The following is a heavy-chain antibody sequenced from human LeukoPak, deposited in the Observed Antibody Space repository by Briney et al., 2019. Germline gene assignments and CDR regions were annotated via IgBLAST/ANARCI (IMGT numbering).Heavy chain of an antibody. CDR2: MNPNSGNT. CDR3: ARGLGYYYYYGMDV. V-gene: IGHV1-8*02. J-gene: IGHJ6*02. Sequence: ASVKVSCKGSGYAFSGYSMNWVRQATGQGLEWMGWMNPNSGNTGYAQKFQGRVTMTRNTSISTAYMELSSLRSEDTAVYYCARGLGYYYYYGMDVWGQGTTVTVSS. D-gene: IGHD6-6*01. CDR1: GYAFSGYS.